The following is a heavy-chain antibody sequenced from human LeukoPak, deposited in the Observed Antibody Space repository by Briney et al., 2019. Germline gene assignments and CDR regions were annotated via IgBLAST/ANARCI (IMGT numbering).Heavy chain of an antibody. CDR1: GFIFDTHT. D-gene: IGHD1-14*01. Sequence: GGSLRLSCTASGFIFDTHTLTWVRQAPGKGLEWVASISGSGDSTNYGDSVKGRFTISRDNFKRTVHLEMSNLRADDTAMYYCVRRAAVRGMDFWGLGTTVIASS. V-gene: IGHV3-23*01. CDR3: VRRAAVRGMDF. J-gene: IGHJ6*02. CDR2: ISGSGDST.